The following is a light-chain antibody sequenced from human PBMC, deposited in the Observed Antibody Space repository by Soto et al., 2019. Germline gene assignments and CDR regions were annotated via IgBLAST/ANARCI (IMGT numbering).Light chain of an antibody. CDR1: SNEGCGYNY. CDR3: SSYAASNNFYFV. J-gene: IGLJ3*02. CDR2: EVT. V-gene: IGLV2-8*01. Sequence: QSVLTQPPSASGSPGQSVTISCTGTSNEGCGYNYVSWYQQYPGRAPKLMIYEVTKRPSGVPDRFSGSKSGNTASLTVSGLQAEDEADYYCSSYAASNNFYFVFGGGTKVTVL.